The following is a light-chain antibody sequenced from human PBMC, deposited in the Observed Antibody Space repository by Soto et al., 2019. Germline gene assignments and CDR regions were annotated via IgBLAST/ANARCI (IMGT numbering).Light chain of an antibody. CDR2: EDN. J-gene: IGLJ2*01. CDR1: SGSIASNY. Sequence: NFMLTQPHSVSESPGKTVTISCTRSSGSIASNYVQWYQQRPGSAPTTVIYEDNQRPSGVPDRFSGSIDSSSNSASLTISGLKTEYEADYYCQSYDSRQAVFGGGTELTVL. CDR3: QSYDSRQAV. V-gene: IGLV6-57*03.